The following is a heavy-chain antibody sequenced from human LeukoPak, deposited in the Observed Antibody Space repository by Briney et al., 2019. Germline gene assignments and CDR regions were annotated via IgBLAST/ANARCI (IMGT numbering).Heavy chain of an antibody. CDR3: ARLAGDGRGQLVQRRFDY. CDR2: IHYSGST. Sequence: PSETLSLTCTVSGGSISSGDYYWSWIRQPPGKGLEWIGYIHYSGSTNYNPSLKSRVTISVDTSKNQFSLKLSSVTAADTAVYYCARLAGDGRGQLVQRRFDYWGQGTLVTVSS. J-gene: IGHJ4*02. CDR1: GGSISSGDYY. V-gene: IGHV4-61*08. D-gene: IGHD6-13*01.